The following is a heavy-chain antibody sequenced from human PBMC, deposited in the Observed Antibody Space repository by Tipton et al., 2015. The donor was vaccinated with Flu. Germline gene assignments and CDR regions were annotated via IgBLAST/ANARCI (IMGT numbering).Heavy chain of an antibody. CDR3: AKVTGSGYSYVLDY. V-gene: IGHV3-23*01. Sequence: SLRLSCAGSGFTFRNYGMSWVRQAPGKGLEWVSSIVGSGGDTNYADSVKGRFTISRDNSKNTLYLQMNSLRAEDTAVYYCAKVTGSGYSYVLDYWGQGTLVTASS. CDR2: IVGSGGDT. CDR1: GFTFRNYG. D-gene: IGHD3-22*01. J-gene: IGHJ4*02.